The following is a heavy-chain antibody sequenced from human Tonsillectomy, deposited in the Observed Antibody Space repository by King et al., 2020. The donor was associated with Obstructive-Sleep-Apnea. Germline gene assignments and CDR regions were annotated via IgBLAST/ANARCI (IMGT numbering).Heavy chain of an antibody. D-gene: IGHD4/OR15-4a*01. CDR1: GFAFDDYA. V-gene: IGHV3-9*01. CDR2: ISWNSGGI. Sequence: VQLVESGGGLVQPGRSLRLSCAASGFAFDDYAMHWVRQAPGKGLEWVSGISWNSGGIGYADSVKGRFTISRDNAKNSLYLQMNSLRAEDTAFYYCAKSTLGVLPKQRLKWYFDLWGRGTLVTVSS. J-gene: IGHJ2*01. CDR3: AKSTLGVLPKQRLKWYFDL.